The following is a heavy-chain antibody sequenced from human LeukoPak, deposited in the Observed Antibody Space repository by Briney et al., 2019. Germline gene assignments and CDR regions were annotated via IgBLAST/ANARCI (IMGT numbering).Heavy chain of an antibody. CDR3: ARSLAAAGPDFDY. CDR1: GYTFTGYY. D-gene: IGHD6-13*01. J-gene: IGHJ4*02. CDR2: INPNSGGT. V-gene: IGHV1-2*02. Sequence: GASVKVSCKASGYTFTGYYMHWVRQAPGQGLEWMGWINPNSGGTNYAQKFQGRVTMTRDTSISTAYMELSRLRSDDTAVYYCARSLAAAGPDFDYWGQGTLVTVPS.